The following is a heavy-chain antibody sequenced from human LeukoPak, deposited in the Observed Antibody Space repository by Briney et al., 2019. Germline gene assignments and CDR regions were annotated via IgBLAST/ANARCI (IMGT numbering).Heavy chain of an antibody. Sequence: AASVKVSCKASGYTFTSYGISWVRQAPGQGLEWMGWISAYNGNTNYAQKLQGRVTMTTDTSTSTAYMELRSLRSDDTAVYYCARDCSSTSCYSPHYYYYYGMDVWGQGTTVTVSS. CDR1: GYTFTSYG. J-gene: IGHJ6*02. V-gene: IGHV1-18*01. D-gene: IGHD2-2*02. CDR3: ARDCSSTSCYSPHYYYYYGMDV. CDR2: ISAYNGNT.